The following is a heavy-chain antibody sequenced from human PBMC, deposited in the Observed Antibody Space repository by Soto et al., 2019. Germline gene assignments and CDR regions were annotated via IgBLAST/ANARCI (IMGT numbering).Heavy chain of an antibody. Sequence: QVQLQESGPGLVKPSQTLSLTCTVSGGSISSGGYYWSWIRQHPGKGLEWIGYIYYSGSTYYNPSLKRRVTISVDTSKNQFSLKLSSVTAADTAVYYCARGFYGGNYIFDYWGQGTLVTVSS. D-gene: IGHD4-17*01. CDR1: GGSISSGGYY. CDR2: IYYSGST. CDR3: ARGFYGGNYIFDY. V-gene: IGHV4-31*03. J-gene: IGHJ4*02.